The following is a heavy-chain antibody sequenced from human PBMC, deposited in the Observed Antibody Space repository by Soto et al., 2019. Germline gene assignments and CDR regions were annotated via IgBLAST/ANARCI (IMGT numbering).Heavy chain of an antibody. CDR2: IKSKTDAGTT. CDR3: TSGYRYSSGGSCYGPGYYYYMDV. D-gene: IGHD2-15*01. CDR1: GFTFSNAW. Sequence: EVQLVESGGGLVKPGGSLRLSCAASGFTFSNAWMSWVRQAPGKGLEWVGRIKSKTDAGTTDYAAPVKGRFTISRDDSKNKLYLQMNSLKTEHSAVYYCTSGYRYSSGGSCYGPGYYYYMDVWCKGTTVTVSS. J-gene: IGHJ6*03. V-gene: IGHV3-15*01.